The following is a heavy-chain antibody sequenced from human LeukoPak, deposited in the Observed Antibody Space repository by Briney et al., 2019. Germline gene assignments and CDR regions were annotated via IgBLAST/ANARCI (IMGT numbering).Heavy chain of an antibody. CDR2: IYYSGST. CDR3: ARNSVFWSGYVDY. Sequence: SETPSLTCTVSGGSISSYYWSWIRQPPGKGLEWIGYIYYSGSTNYNPSLKSRVTISVDTSKNQFSLRLSSVTAADTAVYYCARNSVFWSGYVDYWGQGTLVTVSS. D-gene: IGHD3-3*01. J-gene: IGHJ4*02. CDR1: GGSISSYY. V-gene: IGHV4-59*01.